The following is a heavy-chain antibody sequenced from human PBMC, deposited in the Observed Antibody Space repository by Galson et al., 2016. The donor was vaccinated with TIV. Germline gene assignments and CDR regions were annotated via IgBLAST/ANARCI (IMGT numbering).Heavy chain of an antibody. CDR2: ISYDGSDQ. Sequence: RQAPGKGLEWVAVISYDGSDQYYAGSVKGRFTISRDNSKNTLYLQMNSLRSDDTAMYYCAKDPRLYGAYFLHYFDYWGQGTLVTVSS. CDR3: AKDPRLYGAYFLHYFDY. J-gene: IGHJ4*02. D-gene: IGHD4-17*01. V-gene: IGHV3-30*18.